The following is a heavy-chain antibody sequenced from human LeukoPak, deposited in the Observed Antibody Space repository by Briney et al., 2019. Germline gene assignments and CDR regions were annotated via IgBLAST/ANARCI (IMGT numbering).Heavy chain of an antibody. Sequence: ASVKVSCKASGYTFTGYYMHRVRQAPGQGLEWMGWINPNSGGTNYAQKFQGRVTMTRDTSISTAYMELSRLRSDDTAVYYCARADLYDSSGYSDYWGQGTLVTVPS. V-gene: IGHV1-2*02. D-gene: IGHD3-22*01. CDR1: GYTFTGYY. J-gene: IGHJ4*02. CDR2: INPNSGGT. CDR3: ARADLYDSSGYSDY.